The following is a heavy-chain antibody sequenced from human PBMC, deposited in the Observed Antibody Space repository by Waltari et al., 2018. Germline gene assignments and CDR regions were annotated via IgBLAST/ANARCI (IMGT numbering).Heavy chain of an antibody. V-gene: IGHV3-30-3*01. CDR1: GFTFSSYA. CDR2: ISYDGSNK. Sequence: QVQLVESGGGVVQPGRSLRLSCAASGFTFSSYAMHWVRQAPGKGLEWVAVISYDGSNKYYADSVKGRFTISRDNSKNTLYLQMNSLRAEDTAVYYCARDEEYSSSSSGTLTDYDYWGQGTLVTVSS. D-gene: IGHD6-6*01. CDR3: ARDEEYSSSSSGTLTDYDY. J-gene: IGHJ4*02.